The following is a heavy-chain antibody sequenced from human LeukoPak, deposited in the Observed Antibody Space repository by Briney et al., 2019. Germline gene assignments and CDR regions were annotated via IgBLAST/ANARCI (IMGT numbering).Heavy chain of an antibody. Sequence: PGGSLRLSCAASGFTFSSYAMSWVRQAPGKGLECVSIISGSEGGIYYADSVKGRFTISRDNSKNTLYLQMNGLRAEDTAVYYCPRRAGSNGLFDYWGQGPLVTVSS. CDR1: GFTFSSYA. J-gene: IGHJ4*02. D-gene: IGHD3-10*01. CDR3: PRRAGSNGLFDY. V-gene: IGHV3-23*01. CDR2: ISGSEGGI.